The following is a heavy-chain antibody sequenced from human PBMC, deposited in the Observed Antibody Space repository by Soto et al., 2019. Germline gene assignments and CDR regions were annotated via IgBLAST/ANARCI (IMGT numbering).Heavy chain of an antibody. CDR2: IFSNDEK. CDR1: GFSLSNARMG. D-gene: IGHD1-1*01. CDR3: ARIRGTTGTGWGYYYYYYMDV. Sequence: GSGPTLVNPTETLTLTCTVSGFSLSNARMGVSWIRQPPGKALEWLAHIFSNDEKSYSTSLKSRLTISKDTSKSQVVLTMTNMDPVDTATYYCARIRGTTGTGWGYYYYYYMDVWGKGTTVTVSS. J-gene: IGHJ6*03. V-gene: IGHV2-26*01.